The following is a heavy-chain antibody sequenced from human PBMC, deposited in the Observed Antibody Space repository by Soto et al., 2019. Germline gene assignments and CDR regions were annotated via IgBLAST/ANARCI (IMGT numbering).Heavy chain of an antibody. CDR2: IYSGGST. V-gene: IGHV3-66*01. J-gene: IGHJ4*02. D-gene: IGHD3-10*01. Sequence: EVQLVESGGGLVQPGGSLRLSCAASGFTVSSNYMSWVRQAPGKGLEWVSVIYSGGSTYYADSVKGRFTISRDNSKNTLYLQMNSLRAEDTAVYYCAREERGRPVGFGERWGQGTLVTVSS. CDR1: GFTVSSNY. CDR3: AREERGRPVGFGER.